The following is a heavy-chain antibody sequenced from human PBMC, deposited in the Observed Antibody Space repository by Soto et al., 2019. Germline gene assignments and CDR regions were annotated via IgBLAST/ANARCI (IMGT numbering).Heavy chain of an antibody. CDR3: ARGGHVVVVTAALAY. V-gene: IGHV1-46*01. J-gene: IGHJ4*02. Sequence: QVQLVQSGAEVKKPGASVKVSCKASGDTFTDYYIHWVRQAPGQGLEWMGTVNPSGGHTTYAQHFLGRMNMTRDRATSTLYMEVTSLTSEDTAVYYCARGGHVVVVTAALAYWGQGTLVTVSS. D-gene: IGHD2-21*02. CDR2: VNPSGGHT. CDR1: GDTFTDYY.